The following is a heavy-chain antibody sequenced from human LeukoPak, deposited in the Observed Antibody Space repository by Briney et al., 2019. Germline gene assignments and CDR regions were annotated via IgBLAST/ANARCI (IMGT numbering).Heavy chain of an antibody. CDR1: GGSFSGYY. V-gene: IGHV4-34*01. Sequence: SETLSLTCAVYGGSFSGYYWSWIRQPPGKGLEWIGSIYHSGSTYYNPSLKSRVTISVDTSKNQFSLKLSSVTAADTAVYYCARVRWSVGATNSNLYYFDYWGQGTLVTVSS. D-gene: IGHD1-26*01. J-gene: IGHJ4*02. CDR2: IYHSGST. CDR3: ARVRWSVGATNSNLYYFDY.